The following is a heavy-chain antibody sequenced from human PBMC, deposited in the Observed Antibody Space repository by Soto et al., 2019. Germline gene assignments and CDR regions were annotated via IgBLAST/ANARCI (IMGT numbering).Heavy chain of an antibody. D-gene: IGHD2-21*01. J-gene: IGHJ6*03. CDR1: GFIFSNYK. CDR2: ISGTSSHI. Sequence: EVQLVESGGGLVKPGGSLTQSCPTSGFIFSNYKMNWVRQAPGKGLEWVSSISGTSSHIYYADSVKGRFTISRDNAENSLYLQMNSLRAEDTAVYYCAREPRFAGYYYYLDVWGKGTTVIGSS. V-gene: IGHV3-21*06. CDR3: AREPRFAGYYYYLDV.